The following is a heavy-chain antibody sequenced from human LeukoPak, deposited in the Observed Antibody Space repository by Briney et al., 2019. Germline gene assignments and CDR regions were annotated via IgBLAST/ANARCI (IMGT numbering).Heavy chain of an antibody. CDR1: EFTFSSYS. CDR3: AREGYYGSGSPPSLYFDY. CDR2: ITNSGNSK. Sequence: GGSLRLSCAAPEFTFSSYSMNWVRQAPGKGLEWVSYITNSGNSKSYADSVKGRFTISRDNSRSTLYLQMNSLRPEDTAIYYCAREGYYGSGSPPSLYFDYWGQGTLVTVSS. V-gene: IGHV3-48*01. D-gene: IGHD3-10*01. J-gene: IGHJ4*02.